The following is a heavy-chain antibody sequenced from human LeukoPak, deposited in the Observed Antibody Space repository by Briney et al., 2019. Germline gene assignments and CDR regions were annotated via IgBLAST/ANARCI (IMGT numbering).Heavy chain of an antibody. CDR3: ARGPYDFWSGYFNYFDY. CDR1: GGSFSGYY. CDR2: INHSGST. Sequence: SETLSLTRAVYGGSFSGYYWSWIRQPPGKGLEWIGEINHSGSTNYNPSLKRRVTISVDTSKNRFSLKLSSVTAADTAVYYCARGPYDFWSGYFNYFDYWGQGTLVTVSS. D-gene: IGHD3-3*01. J-gene: IGHJ4*02. V-gene: IGHV4-34*01.